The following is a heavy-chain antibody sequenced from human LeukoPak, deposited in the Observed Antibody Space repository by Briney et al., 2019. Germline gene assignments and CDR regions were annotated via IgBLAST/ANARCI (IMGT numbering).Heavy chain of an antibody. V-gene: IGHV3-23*01. CDR1: GFTFSSYA. D-gene: IGHD2-2*01. J-gene: IGHJ4*02. CDR2: ISGSGGST. Sequence: GGSLRLSCAASGFTFSSYAMSWVRQAPGKGLEWVSAISGSGGSTYYADSVKGRFTISRDNSKNTLYLQMNSLRAEDTAVYYCAKDHCSSTSCYYFDYWGQGTLVTVSS. CDR3: AKDHCSSTSCYYFDY.